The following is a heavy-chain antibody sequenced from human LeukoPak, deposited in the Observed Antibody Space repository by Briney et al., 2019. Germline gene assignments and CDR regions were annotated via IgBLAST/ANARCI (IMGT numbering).Heavy chain of an antibody. J-gene: IGHJ4*02. Sequence: GGSLRLSCAVSGFTFTNYGMLWVRQAPGKGLEWVAFIRYDGSHNYYADSVKGRFTISRDISKNTLFLQMNSLRPEDTSVYYCAKDKGGARIYFDSWGQGTLVTVSS. V-gene: IGHV3-30*02. CDR2: IRYDGSHN. D-gene: IGHD1-26*01. CDR1: GFTFTNYG. CDR3: AKDKGGARIYFDS.